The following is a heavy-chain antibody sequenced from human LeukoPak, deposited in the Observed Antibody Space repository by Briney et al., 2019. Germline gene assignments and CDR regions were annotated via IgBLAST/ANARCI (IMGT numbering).Heavy chain of an antibody. CDR2: INPSGGST. D-gene: IGHD5-24*01. CDR3: ARGTPPGRWLRDY. Sequence: ASVKVSCKASGYTFTSYYMHWVRQAPGQGLEWMGIINPSGGSTSYAQKFQGRGTITRDTSTSTLYLQLSSLRSEDTAVYYCARGTPPGRWLRDYWGQGTLVTVSS. CDR1: GYTFTSYY. J-gene: IGHJ4*02. V-gene: IGHV1-46*01.